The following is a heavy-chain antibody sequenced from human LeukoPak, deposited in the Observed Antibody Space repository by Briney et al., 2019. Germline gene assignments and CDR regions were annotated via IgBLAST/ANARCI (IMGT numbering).Heavy chain of an antibody. J-gene: IGHJ3*02. Sequence: SETLSLTCTVSGGSISSGGYYWSWIRQHPGKGLGWIGYIYYSGSTYYNPSLKSRVTISVDTSKNQFSLKLSSVTAADTAVYYCARARYYDSSGGAFDIWGQGTMVTVSS. CDR2: IYYSGST. CDR1: GGSISSGGYY. D-gene: IGHD3-22*01. V-gene: IGHV4-31*03. CDR3: ARARYYDSSGGAFDI.